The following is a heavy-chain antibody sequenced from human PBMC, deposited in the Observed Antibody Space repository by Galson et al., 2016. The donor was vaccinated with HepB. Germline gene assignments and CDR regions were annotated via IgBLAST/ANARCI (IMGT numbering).Heavy chain of an antibody. CDR1: GFTFNSHW. V-gene: IGHV3-7*03. CDR3: ARDRSYNSGWGHYYDPESFDS. D-gene: IGHD3-22*01. Sequence: SLRLSCAASGFTFNSHWMSWVRQAPEKGLEWVANINQDGSEKHYVDSVQGRFTISRDNAENPLYLHMNSLSAEDTAVYYCARDRSYNSGWGHYYDPESFDSWGQGTLVTVSS. J-gene: IGHJ4*02. CDR2: INQDGSEK.